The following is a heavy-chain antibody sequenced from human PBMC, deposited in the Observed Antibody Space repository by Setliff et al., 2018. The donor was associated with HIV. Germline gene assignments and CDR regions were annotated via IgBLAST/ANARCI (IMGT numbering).Heavy chain of an antibody. V-gene: IGHV4-38-2*01. J-gene: IGHJ4*02. CDR3: ARVREYGGNFFDY. Sequence: PSETLSLTCAVSGYSVSSGYFWGWIRQPPGKGLEWIGSIFHTGSTYYNPSLKGRVTISVDTSKNQFSLRLTSVTAADTAVYYCARVREYGGNFFDYWGQGTLVTSPQ. CDR1: GYSVSSGYF. CDR2: IFHTGST. D-gene: IGHD4-17*01.